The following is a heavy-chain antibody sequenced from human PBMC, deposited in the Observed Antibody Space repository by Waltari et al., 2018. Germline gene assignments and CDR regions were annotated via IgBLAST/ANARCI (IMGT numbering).Heavy chain of an antibody. D-gene: IGHD6-19*01. J-gene: IGHJ3*02. CDR1: GFTFSSYS. CDR3: ARVGEYSSGWYLGAFDI. V-gene: IGHV3-48*04. Sequence: EVQLVESGGGLVQPGGSLRLSCAASGFTFSSYSMNWVRQAPGKGLEWVSCMSSSISTIYYADSVKGRFTISRDNAKNSLYLQMNSLRAEDTAVYYCARVGEYSSGWYLGAFDIWGQGTMVTVSS. CDR2: MSSSISTI.